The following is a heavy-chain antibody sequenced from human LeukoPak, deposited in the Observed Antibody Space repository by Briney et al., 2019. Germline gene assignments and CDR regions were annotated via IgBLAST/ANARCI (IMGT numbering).Heavy chain of an antibody. CDR2: IYTSGST. Sequence: SETLSLTCTVSGGSVSSYHWSWIRQPAGKGLEWIGRIYTSGSTNYNPSLKSRVTMSVDTSKNQFSLKLSSVTAADTAVYYCARDWGAQLWSDNWFDPWGQGTLVTVSS. J-gene: IGHJ5*02. D-gene: IGHD5-18*01. CDR1: GGSVSSYH. CDR3: ARDWGAQLWSDNWFDP. V-gene: IGHV4-4*07.